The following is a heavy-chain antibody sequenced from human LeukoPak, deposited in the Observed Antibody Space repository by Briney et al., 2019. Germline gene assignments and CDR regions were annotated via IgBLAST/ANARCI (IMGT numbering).Heavy chain of an antibody. CDR3: AGDRSYDFWSGYSTPDY. Sequence: PGRSLRLSCAASGFTFSSYGMHWVRQAPGKGLEWVAVISYDGSNKYYADSVKGRFTISRDNSKNTLDLQMNSLRAEDTAVYYCAGDRSYDFWSGYSTPDYWGQGTLVTVSS. V-gene: IGHV3-30*03. CDR2: ISYDGSNK. J-gene: IGHJ4*02. CDR1: GFTFSSYG. D-gene: IGHD3-3*01.